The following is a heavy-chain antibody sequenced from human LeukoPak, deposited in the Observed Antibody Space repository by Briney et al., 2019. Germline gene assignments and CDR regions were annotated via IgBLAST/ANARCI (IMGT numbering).Heavy chain of an antibody. Sequence: ASVKVSCKASGYTFTDYYMHWVRQAPGQGLEWMGWINPNSGGTNYAQKFQGRVTMTRDTSITTAYMELSRLRSDDTAVYYCAEAAAGLTYPSWGQGTLVTVSS. D-gene: IGHD6-13*01. J-gene: IGHJ5*02. CDR1: GYTFTDYY. CDR3: AEAAAGLTYPS. V-gene: IGHV1-2*02. CDR2: INPNSGGT.